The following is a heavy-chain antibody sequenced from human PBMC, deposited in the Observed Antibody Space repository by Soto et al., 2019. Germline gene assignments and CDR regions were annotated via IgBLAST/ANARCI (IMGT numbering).Heavy chain of an antibody. J-gene: IGHJ4*02. Sequence: QVQLVESGGGVVQPGRSLRLSCAASGFTFSSYGMHWVRQAPGKGLEWVAVISYDGSNKYYADSVKGRFTISRDNSKNTLYLQMNSLRAEDTAVYYCAKDMCSWGLGVVCYFDYWGQGTLVTVSS. CDR3: AKDMCSWGLGVVCYFDY. V-gene: IGHV3-30*18. D-gene: IGHD2-2*01. CDR2: ISYDGSNK. CDR1: GFTFSSYG.